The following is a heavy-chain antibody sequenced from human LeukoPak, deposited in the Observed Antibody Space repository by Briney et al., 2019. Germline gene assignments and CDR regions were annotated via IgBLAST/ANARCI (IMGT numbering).Heavy chain of an antibody. D-gene: IGHD6-13*01. V-gene: IGHV1-18*01. Sequence: ASVKISCKASGYSFNTYSVNWVRQAPGQGFEWMGWISALNGNTNYAQKFRDRVTMTRDTSISTAYMELSRLRSDDTAVYYCARAAAGTLDYWGQGTLVTVSS. CDR1: GYSFNTYS. J-gene: IGHJ4*02. CDR2: ISALNGNT. CDR3: ARAAAGTLDY.